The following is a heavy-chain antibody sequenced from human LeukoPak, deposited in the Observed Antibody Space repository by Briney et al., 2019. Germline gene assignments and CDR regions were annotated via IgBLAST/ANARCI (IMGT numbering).Heavy chain of an antibody. J-gene: IGHJ4*02. V-gene: IGHV3-11*04. D-gene: IGHD5-18*01. Sequence: GGSLRLSCAASGFIFSDYYMSWIRQAPGKGLEWVSYISSSGSTMYYTDSVKGRFTISRDNAKNSLYLQMNSLRAEDTAVYYCAREGDTYYFDYWGQGTLVTVSS. CDR2: ISSSGSTM. CDR1: GFIFSDYY. CDR3: AREGDTYYFDY.